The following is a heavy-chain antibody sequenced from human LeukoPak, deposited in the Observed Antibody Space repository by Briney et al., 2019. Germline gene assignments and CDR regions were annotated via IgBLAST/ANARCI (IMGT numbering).Heavy chain of an antibody. D-gene: IGHD3-22*01. CDR3: ARATYYYDSSGYEDAFDI. V-gene: IGHV5-51*01. CDR2: IYSGDSDT. Sequence: GESLKISCKGSGYSFTSYWIGWVRQMPGKGLEWMGIIYSGDSDTRYSPSFQGQVTISADKSISTAYLQWSSLKASDTAMYYCARATYYYDSSGYEDAFDIWGQGTMVTVSS. CDR1: GYSFTSYW. J-gene: IGHJ3*02.